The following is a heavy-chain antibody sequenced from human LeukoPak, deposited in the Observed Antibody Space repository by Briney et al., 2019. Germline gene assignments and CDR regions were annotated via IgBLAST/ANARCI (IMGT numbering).Heavy chain of an antibody. CDR2: IIPIFGTA. J-gene: IGHJ6*02. CDR1: GGTFSSYA. D-gene: IGHD3-9*01. Sequence: SVKVSCKASGGTFSSYAISWVRQAPGQGLEWMGGIIPIFGTANYAQKFQGRVTITADESTSTAYMELSSLRSEDTAVYYCARTWSYYDILTGFYYYYGMDVWGQGTTVTVSS. CDR3: ARTWSYYDILTGFYYYYGMDV. V-gene: IGHV1-69*13.